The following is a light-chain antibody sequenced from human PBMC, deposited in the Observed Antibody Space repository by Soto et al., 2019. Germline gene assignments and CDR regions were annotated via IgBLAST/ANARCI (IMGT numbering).Light chain of an antibody. V-gene: IGKV1-5*01. CDR3: QQYNGYPLT. CDR2: DAS. Sequence: DIQMTQSPSTLSASVGDRVTITCRASQSINRWLAWYQQKPGKAPKVLISDASNLESGVPSRFSGSGSGTDFALTISSLQPDGFATYFCQQYNGYPLTVGGGTKVEIK. J-gene: IGKJ4*01. CDR1: QSINRW.